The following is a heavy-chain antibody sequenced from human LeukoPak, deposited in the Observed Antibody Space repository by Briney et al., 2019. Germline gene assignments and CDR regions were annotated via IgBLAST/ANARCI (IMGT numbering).Heavy chain of an antibody. V-gene: IGHV1-8*01. CDR2: MNPNSGNT. D-gene: IGHD3-10*01. J-gene: IGHJ4*02. CDR3: ARANMVRGVIPYY. Sequence: ASVKVSCKASGYTFTSYDINWVRQATGQGLEWMGWMNPNSGNTGYAQKFQGRVTMTRNTSMSTAYMELSSLRSEDTDVYYCARANMVRGVIPYYWGQGTLVTVSS. CDR1: GYTFTSYD.